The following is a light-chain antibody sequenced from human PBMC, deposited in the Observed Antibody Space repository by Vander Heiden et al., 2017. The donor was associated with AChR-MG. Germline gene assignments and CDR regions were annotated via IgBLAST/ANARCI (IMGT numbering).Light chain of an antibody. CDR1: SSNIGAGYD. V-gene: IGLV1-40*01. J-gene: IGLJ1*01. CDR3: QSYDSSLSGSYV. Sequence: QSVLTQPPSVSGAPGQRVTIPCTGSSSNIGAGYDVHWYQQLPGTAPKLLIYGNNNRPSGVPDRFSGSKSGTSASLAITGLQAEDEADYYCQSYDSSLSGSYVFGTGTKVTVL. CDR2: GNN.